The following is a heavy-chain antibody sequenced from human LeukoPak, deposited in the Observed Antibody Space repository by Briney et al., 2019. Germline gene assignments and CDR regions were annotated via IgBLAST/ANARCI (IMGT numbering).Heavy chain of an antibody. D-gene: IGHD2-21*02. CDR1: GGTFSSYA. CDR3: ARALGVVTATIRAEYFQH. J-gene: IGHJ1*01. Sequence: SVKVSCKASGGTFSSYAISWVRQAPGQGLEWMGRIIPILGIANYAQKFQGRVTITADKSTGTAYMELSSLRSEDTAVYYCARALGVVTATIRAEYFQHWGQGTLVTVSS. CDR2: IIPILGIA. V-gene: IGHV1-69*04.